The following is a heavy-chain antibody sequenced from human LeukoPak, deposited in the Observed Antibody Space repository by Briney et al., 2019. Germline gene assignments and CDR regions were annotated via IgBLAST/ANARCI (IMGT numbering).Heavy chain of an antibody. V-gene: IGHV1-2*02. J-gene: IGHJ2*01. CDR2: INPNSGGT. Sequence: GASVKVSCKASGYTFTGYYTHWVRQAPGQGLEWMGWINPNSGGTNYAQKFQGRVTMTRDTSISTAYMELSRLRSDDTAVYYCARGSMIVVARDSDWYFDLWGRGTLVTVSS. D-gene: IGHD3-22*01. CDR1: GYTFTGYY. CDR3: ARGSMIVVARDSDWYFDL.